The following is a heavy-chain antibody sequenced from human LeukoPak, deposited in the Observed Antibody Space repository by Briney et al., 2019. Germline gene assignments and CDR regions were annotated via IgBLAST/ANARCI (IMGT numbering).Heavy chain of an antibody. V-gene: IGHV1-18*01. CDR1: GGTFSSSA. CDR3: ARVKLEPGDY. D-gene: IGHD1-1*01. Sequence: ASVKVSCKASGGTFSSSAISWVRQAPGQGLEWMGWISPYNGHTNYAQKLQGRVTMTTDTSTSTAYMELRNLRSDDTAVYYCARVKLEPGDYWGQGTPVTVSS. CDR2: ISPYNGHT. J-gene: IGHJ4*02.